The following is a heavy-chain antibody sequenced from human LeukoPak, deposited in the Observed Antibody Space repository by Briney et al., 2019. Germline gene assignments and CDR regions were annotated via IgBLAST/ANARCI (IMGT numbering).Heavy chain of an antibody. Sequence: GGSLRLSCAASGFTFSHAWMSWVRQAPGKGLEWVGRIKSKTDGGTTDYAAPVKGRFTISRDDSKNTLYLQMNSLKTEDTAVYYCTTDRDGYQLLDYFDYWGQGTLVTVSS. CDR1: GFTFSHAW. D-gene: IGHD2-2*01. J-gene: IGHJ4*02. V-gene: IGHV3-15*01. CDR3: TTDRDGYQLLDYFDY. CDR2: IKSKTDGGTT.